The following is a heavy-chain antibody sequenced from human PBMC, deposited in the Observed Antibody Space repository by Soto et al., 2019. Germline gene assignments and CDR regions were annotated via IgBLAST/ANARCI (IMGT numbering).Heavy chain of an antibody. J-gene: IGHJ6*02. Sequence: ASVKVSCKASGYTFTSYYMHWVRQAPGQGLEWMGIINPSGGSTSYAQKFQGRVTMTRDTSTSTVYMELSSLRSEDTAVYYCARGRAKGSGYYNYYYYGMDVWGQGTTVTVSS. V-gene: IGHV1-46*01. CDR1: GYTFTSYY. CDR3: ARGRAKGSGYYNYYYYGMDV. D-gene: IGHD3-3*01. CDR2: INPSGGST.